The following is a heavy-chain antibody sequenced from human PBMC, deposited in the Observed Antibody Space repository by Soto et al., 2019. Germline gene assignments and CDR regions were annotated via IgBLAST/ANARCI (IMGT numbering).Heavy chain of an antibody. CDR3: ARVVPCSGGSCYLPPYYYGMDV. J-gene: IGHJ6*02. CDR2: IIPIFGTA. Sequence: GASVKVSCKASGGTFSSYAIIWVRQAPGQGLEWMGGIIPIFGTANYAQKFQGRVTITADKSTSTAYMELSSLRSEDTAVYYCARVVPCSGGSCYLPPYYYGMDVWGQGTTVTVYS. V-gene: IGHV1-69*06. D-gene: IGHD2-15*01. CDR1: GGTFSSYA.